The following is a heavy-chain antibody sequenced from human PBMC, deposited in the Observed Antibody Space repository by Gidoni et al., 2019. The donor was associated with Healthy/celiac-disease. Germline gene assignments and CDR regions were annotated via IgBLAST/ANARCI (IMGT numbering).Heavy chain of an antibody. CDR3: ARGGGTAKSFWYFDL. D-gene: IGHD5-18*01. CDR2: IYTSGST. Sequence: QLQLQESGPGLVKPSQTLSLICTVSGCSISSGSYYWSWIRQPAGKGLEWIGRIYTSGSTNYNPSLKRRVTISVDTAKEQFGLKLSSVTAADTAVYYCARGGGTAKSFWYFDLWGRGTLVTVSS. J-gene: IGHJ2*01. CDR1: GCSISSGSYY. V-gene: IGHV4-61*02.